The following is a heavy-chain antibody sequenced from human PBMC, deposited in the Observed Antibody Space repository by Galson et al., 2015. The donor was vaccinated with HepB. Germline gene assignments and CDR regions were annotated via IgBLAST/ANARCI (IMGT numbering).Heavy chain of an antibody. CDR3: VKDQVLTGYSHRDMDV. CDR1: GFTFSSYA. V-gene: IGHV3-64D*06. J-gene: IGHJ6*02. Sequence: SLRLSCAASGFTFSSYAMHWVRQAPGKGLEYVSAISSNGGSTYYADSVKGRFTISRDNSKNTLYLQMSSLRAEDTAVYYCVKDQVLTGYSHRDMDVWGQGTTVTVSS. CDR2: ISSNGGST. D-gene: IGHD3-9*01.